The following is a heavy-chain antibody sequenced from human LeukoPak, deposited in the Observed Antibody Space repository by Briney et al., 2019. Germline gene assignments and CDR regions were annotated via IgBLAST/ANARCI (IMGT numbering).Heavy chain of an antibody. J-gene: IGHJ3*02. Sequence: GGSLRLSCAASGFTFSSYAIHWVRQAPGKGLEWVVVISSDGSSKYYADSVKGRFTISRDNSRNTLNLQMNSLRAEDTAVYYCTRDASGEGTFDIWGQGTMVTVSS. CDR1: GFTFSSYA. V-gene: IGHV3-30-3*01. CDR2: ISSDGSSK. D-gene: IGHD1-26*01. CDR3: TRDASGEGTFDI.